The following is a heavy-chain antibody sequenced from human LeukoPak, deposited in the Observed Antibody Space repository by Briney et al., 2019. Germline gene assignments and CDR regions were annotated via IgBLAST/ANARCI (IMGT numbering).Heavy chain of an antibody. V-gene: IGHV3-30*02. CDR3: AKDLGYYGSGTYYNQWLFDY. D-gene: IGHD3-10*01. J-gene: IGHJ4*02. Sequence: PGGSLRLSCAASGFTFSSYGMHWVRQAPGKGLEEVAFIRYDGSNKYYADSVKGRFTISRDNSKNTLYLQMNSLRAEDTAVYYCAKDLGYYGSGTYYNQWLFDYWGQGTLVTVSS. CDR2: IRYDGSNK. CDR1: GFTFSSYG.